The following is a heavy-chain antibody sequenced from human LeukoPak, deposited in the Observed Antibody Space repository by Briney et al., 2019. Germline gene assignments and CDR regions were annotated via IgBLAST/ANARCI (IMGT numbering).Heavy chain of an antibody. D-gene: IGHD3-10*01. V-gene: IGHV3-33*01. Sequence: GGSLRLSCAASGFTFSSYGMHWVRQAPGKGLEWVAVIWCDGSNKYYADSVKGRFTISRDNSKNTLYLQMNSLRAEDTAVYYCARIYGSGSSKSDNFDYWGQGTLVTVSS. CDR1: GFTFSSYG. J-gene: IGHJ4*02. CDR2: IWCDGSNK. CDR3: ARIYGSGSSKSDNFDY.